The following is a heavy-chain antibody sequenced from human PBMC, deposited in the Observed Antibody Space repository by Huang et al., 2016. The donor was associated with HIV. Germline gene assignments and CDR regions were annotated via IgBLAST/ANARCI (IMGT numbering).Heavy chain of an antibody. D-gene: IGHD3-3*02. CDR2: ISGSGGST. V-gene: IGHV3-23*01. Sequence: EVQLLESGGGLVQPGGSLRLSCAASGFIFSSYAMSWVRQAPGKGLGWVSGISGSGGSTYYADSVKGRFTISRDNSKNTLYLQMNSLRAEDTAVYYCAKPPSISSKYFQHWGQGTLVTVSS. J-gene: IGHJ1*01. CDR3: AKPPSISSKYFQH. CDR1: GFIFSSYA.